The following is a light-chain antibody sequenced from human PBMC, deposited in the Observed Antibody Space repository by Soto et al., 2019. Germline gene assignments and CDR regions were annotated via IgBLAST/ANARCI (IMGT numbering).Light chain of an antibody. CDR3: PQYNDYLT. Sequence: IQLTQYPSSLSASVGDRATITCRASQGISSYLAWYQQKPGKAPKLLIYAESTLQSGVPSRFSGSGSGTEFTLTISSLQPDDSATYYCPQYNDYLTVGPGTKVDIK. CDR2: AES. V-gene: IGKV1-9*01. CDR1: QGISSY. J-gene: IGKJ1*01.